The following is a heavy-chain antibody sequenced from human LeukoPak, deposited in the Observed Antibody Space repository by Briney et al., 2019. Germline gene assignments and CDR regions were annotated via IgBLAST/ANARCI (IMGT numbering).Heavy chain of an antibody. CDR3: GRPGGFTTVRGVITPHGWNY. D-gene: IGHD3-10*01. CDR2: IKEDGSER. V-gene: IGHV3-7*01. Sequence: GGSLRLSCAASGFSFSSYWLSWVRQAPGRGLEWVANIKEDGSERYYVDSVKGRFTISRDNAKNSLYLQMNSLRAEDTAVYYCGRPGGFTTVRGVITPHGWNYWGQGTLVTVSS. J-gene: IGHJ4*02. CDR1: GFSFSSYW.